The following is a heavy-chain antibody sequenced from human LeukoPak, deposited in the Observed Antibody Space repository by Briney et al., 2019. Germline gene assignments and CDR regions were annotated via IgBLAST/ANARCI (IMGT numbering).Heavy chain of an antibody. V-gene: IGHV3-53*01. CDR1: GFTVSSNY. CDR3: ASDMEAGYSSGWRPGFDY. Sequence: GGSLRLSCAASGFTVSSNYMSWVRQAPGKGLEWVSVIYSGGSTYYADSVKGRFTISRDNAKNTLYLQMNSLRAEDTAVYYCASDMEAGYSSGWRPGFDYWGQGTLVTVSS. J-gene: IGHJ4*02. D-gene: IGHD6-19*01. CDR2: IYSGGST.